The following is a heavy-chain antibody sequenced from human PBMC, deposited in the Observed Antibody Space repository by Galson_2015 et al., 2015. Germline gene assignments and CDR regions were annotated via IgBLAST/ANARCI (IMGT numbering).Heavy chain of an antibody. J-gene: IGHJ4*02. CDR3: AKDPSRWLRGFDY. V-gene: IGHV3-23*01. CDR1: GFTFSSYA. CDR2: ISSSGGST. Sequence: SLRLSCAASGFTFSSYAMSWVRQAPGKGLEWVSAISSSGGSTYYADSVKGRFTISRDNSKNTLYLQMNSLRAEDTAVYYCAKDPSRWLRGFDYWGQGTLVTVSS. D-gene: IGHD5-12*01.